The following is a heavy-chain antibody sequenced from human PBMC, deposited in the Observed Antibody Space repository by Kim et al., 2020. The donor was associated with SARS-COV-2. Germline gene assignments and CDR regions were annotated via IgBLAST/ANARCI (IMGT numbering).Heavy chain of an antibody. Sequence: DHVKARFPTSRDTSKNTLYLQMNSLRAADTAVYYCAKLQGWLVANDAFDIWGQGTMVTVSS. CDR3: AKLQGWLVANDAFDI. J-gene: IGHJ3*02. D-gene: IGHD6-19*01. V-gene: IGHV3-23*01.